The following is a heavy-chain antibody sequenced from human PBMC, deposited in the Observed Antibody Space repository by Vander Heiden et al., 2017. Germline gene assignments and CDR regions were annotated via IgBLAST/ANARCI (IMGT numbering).Heavy chain of an antibody. CDR3: ARANTITTGGYWYYALDV. CDR2: FIPALRSG. Sequence: QVQLEQSGAEVKKPGSSVKLSCKTVGGSFINYAISWVRQAPGEGLEWMGGFIPALRSGNYAHNWQARVTISADESTRTVYMEVTGLRSEDTAVYYCARANTITTGGYWYYALDVWGQGTTVTVSS. V-gene: IGHV1-69*01. CDR1: GGSFINYA. J-gene: IGHJ6*02. D-gene: IGHD4-4*01.